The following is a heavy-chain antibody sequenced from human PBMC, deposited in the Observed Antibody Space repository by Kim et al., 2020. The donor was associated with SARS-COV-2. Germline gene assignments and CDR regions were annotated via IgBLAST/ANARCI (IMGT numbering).Heavy chain of an antibody. CDR3: AREAVAGSFDH. V-gene: IGHV1-3*01. CDR2: NP. Sequence: NPGYSQEFQARVAITRDTSATTAYLELSGLRSEDTAVYYCAREAVAGSFDHWGQGTLVTVSS. J-gene: IGHJ4*02. D-gene: IGHD6-19*01.